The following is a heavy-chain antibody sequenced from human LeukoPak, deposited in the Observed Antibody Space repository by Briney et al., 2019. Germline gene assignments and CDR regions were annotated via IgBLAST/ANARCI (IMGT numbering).Heavy chain of an antibody. CDR2: ISDSGGRT. CDR1: GITLSNYG. D-gene: IGHD3-22*01. J-gene: IGHJ4*02. Sequence: GGSLRLSCTVSGITLSNYGMSWVRQAPGKGLEWVAGISDSGGRTNYADSVKGRFTISRDNPKNTLYLQMNSLRAEDTAVYFCAKRGVVIRVILVGFHKEAYYFDSWGQGALVTASS. CDR3: AKRGVVIRVILVGFHKEAYYFDS. V-gene: IGHV3-23*01.